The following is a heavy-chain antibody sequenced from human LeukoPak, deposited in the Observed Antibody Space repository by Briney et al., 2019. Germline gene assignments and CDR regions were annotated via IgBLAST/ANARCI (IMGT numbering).Heavy chain of an antibody. CDR3: ARDTSVNTFDY. CDR1: GYTFTGSY. CDR2: INPNGGDT. J-gene: IGHJ4*02. V-gene: IGHV1-2*02. Sequence: ASVKGPCKVSGYTFTGSYIHCVRHPAGQGLEWMGWINPNGGDTLYVQKFQGRVTMTRDTSISTAYMELIRLRSDDAAVYYCARDTSVNTFDYWGQGTLVTVSS. D-gene: IGHD2/OR15-2a*01.